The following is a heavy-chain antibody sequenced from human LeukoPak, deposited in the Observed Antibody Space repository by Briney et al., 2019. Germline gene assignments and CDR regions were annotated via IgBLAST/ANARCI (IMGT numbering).Heavy chain of an antibody. V-gene: IGHV3-30*18. CDR2: ISYDGSNQ. D-gene: IGHD4-17*01. CDR1: GFTFSSYG. J-gene: IGHJ4*02. CDR3: AKEIYGDSGAFIDY. Sequence: GGSLRLSCAASGFTFSSYGMHWVRQAPGKGLEWGAVISYDGSNQYYADSVKGRFTISRDNSKSTLYLQMNSLRAEDTAVYYCAKEIYGDSGAFIDYWGQGTLVTVSS.